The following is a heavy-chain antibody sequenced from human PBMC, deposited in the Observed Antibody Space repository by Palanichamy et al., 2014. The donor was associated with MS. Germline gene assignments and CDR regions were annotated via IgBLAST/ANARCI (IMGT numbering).Heavy chain of an antibody. CDR2: IIPVVGKP. Sequence: QVQLVQSGAEMKKPGSSVKVSCKASGGTLSSYPISWVRQAPGQGLEWMGRIIPVVGKPNYAQKFQDRLTITADRSTRTGYMELSSLRFEDTAVYYCARPVAGTEGVNWFDPWGQGTLVIVSS. V-gene: IGHV1-69*04. J-gene: IGHJ5*02. CDR1: GGTLSSYP. CDR3: ARPVAGTEGVNWFDP. D-gene: IGHD3-10*01.